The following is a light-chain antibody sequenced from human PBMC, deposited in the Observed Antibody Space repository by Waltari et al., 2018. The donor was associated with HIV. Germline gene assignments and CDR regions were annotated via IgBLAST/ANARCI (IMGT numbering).Light chain of an antibody. CDR1: QSVSSN. J-gene: IGKJ1*01. Sequence: EIVMPQSPATLSLSPGERATLSCRASQSVSSNLAWYQQKPGQAPRLLIYGASTRATGMPARFSGSGSGTEFTLTISSLQSEDFAVYYCQHYNKWPPTFGQGTKVEIK. V-gene: IGKV3-15*01. CDR2: GAS. CDR3: QHYNKWPPT.